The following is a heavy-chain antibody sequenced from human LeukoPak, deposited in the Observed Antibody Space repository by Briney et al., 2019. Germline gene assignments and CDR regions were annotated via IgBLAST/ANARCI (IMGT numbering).Heavy chain of an antibody. CDR1: GGSFSGYY. CDR3: ARGLAPFWGGYYIFRY. V-gene: IGHV4-34*01. Sequence: PSETLSLTCAVYGGSFSGYYWSWIRQPPGKGLEWIGEINHSGSTNYNPSLKSRVTISVDTSKNQFSLKLSSVTAADTAVYYCARGLAPFWGGYYIFRYWGQGTLVTVSS. D-gene: IGHD3-3*01. CDR2: INHSGST. J-gene: IGHJ4*02.